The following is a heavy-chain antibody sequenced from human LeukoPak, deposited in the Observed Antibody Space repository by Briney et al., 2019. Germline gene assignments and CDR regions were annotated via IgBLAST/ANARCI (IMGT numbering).Heavy chain of an antibody. V-gene: IGHV1-2*02. J-gene: IGHJ4*02. CDR2: INPNSGGT. D-gene: IGHD3-22*01. Sequence: ASVKVSCKASGYTFTGYYMHWVRQAPGQGLEWMGWINPNSGGTNYAQKFQGRVTMTRDTSISTAYMELISLRYDDTAVYYCARGPASGYFSSNFDYWGQGTLVTVSS. CDR3: ARGPASGYFSSNFDY. CDR1: GYTFTGYY.